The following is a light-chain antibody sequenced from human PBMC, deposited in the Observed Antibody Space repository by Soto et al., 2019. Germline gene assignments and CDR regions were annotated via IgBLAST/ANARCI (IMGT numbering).Light chain of an antibody. CDR1: SSNIGAGYD. V-gene: IGLV1-40*01. Sequence: QSVLTQPPSVSGAPGQRVTISCTGSSSNIGAGYDVHWYQQLPGTAPKLLIYANGNRPSGVPDRFSGSKSGTSASLAVSGLQAEDEADYYCNSYAGSNTVFGTGTKVTVL. CDR3: NSYAGSNTV. CDR2: ANG. J-gene: IGLJ1*01.